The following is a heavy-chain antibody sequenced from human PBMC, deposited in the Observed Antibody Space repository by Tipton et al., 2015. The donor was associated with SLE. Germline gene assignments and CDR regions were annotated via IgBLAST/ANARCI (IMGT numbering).Heavy chain of an antibody. D-gene: IGHD3/OR15-3a*01. V-gene: IGHV4-39*07. Sequence: TLSLTCTVSGGSISSSSYYWGWIRQPPGKGLEWIGGIYHSGSTYYNPSLKSRVTISVDTSKNQFSLKLSSVTAADTAVYYCARSNFLTDCWQDIRGNGTSVTVSS. CDR1: GGSISSSSYY. CDR3: ARSNFLTDCWQDI. J-gene: IGHJ6*03. CDR2: IYHSGST.